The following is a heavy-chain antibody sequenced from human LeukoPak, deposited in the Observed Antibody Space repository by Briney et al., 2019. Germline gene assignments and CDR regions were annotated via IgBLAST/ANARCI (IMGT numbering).Heavy chain of an antibody. V-gene: IGHV3-21*01. D-gene: IGHD6-6*01. CDR2: ISSSSSYI. J-gene: IGHJ4*02. Sequence: GGSLRLSCAASGFTFSSYEMNWVRQAPGKGLGWVSIISSSSSYIYYADSVKGRFTISRDNAKKSVYLQMNSLRAEDTAVYYCARGEWSSSPFDYWGQGTLVTVSS. CDR3: ARGEWSSSPFDY. CDR1: GFTFSSYE.